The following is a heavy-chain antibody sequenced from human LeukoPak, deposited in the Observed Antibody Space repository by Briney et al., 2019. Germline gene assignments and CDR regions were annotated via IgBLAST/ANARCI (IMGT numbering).Heavy chain of an antibody. CDR2: ISYDGSNK. V-gene: IGHV3-30*03. CDR1: GFTFSSYG. Sequence: PGGSLRLSCAASGFTFSSYGMHWVRQAPGKGLEWVAVISYDGSNKYYADSVKGRFTISRDNAKNTLYLQMNSLRAEDTAVYYCTRGISGNWFDPWGQGTLVTVSS. J-gene: IGHJ5*02. D-gene: IGHD2/OR15-2a*01. CDR3: TRGISGNWFDP.